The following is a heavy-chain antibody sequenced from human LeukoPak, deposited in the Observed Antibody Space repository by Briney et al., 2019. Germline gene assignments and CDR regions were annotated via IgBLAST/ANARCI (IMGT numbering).Heavy chain of an antibody. J-gene: IGHJ4*02. CDR2: ISYDGSNK. D-gene: IGHD6-6*01. CDR3: ATGMCFSSTSTCEY. V-gene: IGHV3-30*03. Sequence: GRSLRPSWSASGFTFSSYGMHWVRQAPGKRLEWVTVISYDGSNKSYADPVKGRFTISRENSKNTLHLQMNSMRAEDTVVYCCATGMCFSSTSTCEYWGQGTPGTVSS. CDR1: GFTFSSYG.